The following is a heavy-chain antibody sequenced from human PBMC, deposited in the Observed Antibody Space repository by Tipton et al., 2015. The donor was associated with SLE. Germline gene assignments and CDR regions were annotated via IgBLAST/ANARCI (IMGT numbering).Heavy chain of an antibody. CDR1: GYSISSGYY. J-gene: IGHJ2*01. Sequence: GLVKPSETLSLTCAVSGYSISSGYYWGWIRQPPGKGLEWIGSIYHSGSTYYNPSLKSRLTISVDTSKNQFSLKLTSVTAADTAVYYCASAVVVNNDWYFDLWGRGTLVTVSS. CDR2: IYHSGST. V-gene: IGHV4-38-2*01. CDR3: ASAVVVNNDWYFDL. D-gene: IGHD3-22*01.